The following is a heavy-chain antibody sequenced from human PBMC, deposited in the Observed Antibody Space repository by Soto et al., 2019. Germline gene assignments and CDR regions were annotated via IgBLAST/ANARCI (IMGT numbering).Heavy chain of an antibody. J-gene: IGHJ4*02. CDR1: GYTFTSYD. D-gene: IGHD5-12*01. CDR3: ARGLKYSGYHPDDY. V-gene: IGHV1-8*01. CDR2: MNPNSGNT. Sequence: ASVKVSFKASGYTFTSYDINWLRQATGQGLEWMGWMNPNSGNTGYAQKFQGRVTMTRNTSISTAYMELSSLRSEDTAVYYCARGLKYSGYHPDDYWGQGTLVTVSS.